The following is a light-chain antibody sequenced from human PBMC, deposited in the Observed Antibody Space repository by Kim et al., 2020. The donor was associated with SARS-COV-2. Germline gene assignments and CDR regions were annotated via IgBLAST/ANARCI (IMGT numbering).Light chain of an antibody. J-gene: IGLJ1*01. Sequence: PGQSVTISCSGTSTDFTTYNYVSWYQQHPGKDPNLIIYEITKRPSGVPDRFSGSKSGDTASLTVSGLQAEDEADYYCTSHANDNYVFGTGTKVTVL. V-gene: IGLV2-8*01. CDR3: TSHANDNYV. CDR2: EIT. CDR1: STDFTTYNY.